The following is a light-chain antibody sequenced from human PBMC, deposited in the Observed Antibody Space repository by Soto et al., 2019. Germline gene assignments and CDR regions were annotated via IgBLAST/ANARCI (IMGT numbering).Light chain of an antibody. CDR1: QSVSSSY. J-gene: IGKJ2*01. CDR3: QQYGSSPVT. CDR2: GAS. V-gene: IGKV3-20*01. Sequence: EIVLTQSPGTLSLSPGERATLSCMASQSVSSSYLAWYQQKPGQAPRLLIYGASSRATGIPDRFSGSGSGTDFTLTISRLEPEDFAVYYCQQYGSSPVTFGQGTKLEIK.